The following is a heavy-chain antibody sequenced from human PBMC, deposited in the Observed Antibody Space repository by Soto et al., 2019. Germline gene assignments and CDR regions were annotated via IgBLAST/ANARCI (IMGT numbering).Heavy chain of an antibody. CDR3: ARATQYYFDTSGYPTGPQFAFDL. CDR1: GDSISRGGSS. V-gene: IGHV4-30-2*01. D-gene: IGHD3-22*01. Sequence: QLQLQESGSGLVKPSQTLSLTCGVSGDSISRGGSSWNWIRQPPGKGLEWIGYIYDSGNSYYNPSLRSRVTISIDRSKNQFSLKLTSVTAADTAVYYCARATQYYFDTSGYPTGPQFAFDLWGQGTMVTVSS. J-gene: IGHJ3*01. CDR2: IYDSGNS.